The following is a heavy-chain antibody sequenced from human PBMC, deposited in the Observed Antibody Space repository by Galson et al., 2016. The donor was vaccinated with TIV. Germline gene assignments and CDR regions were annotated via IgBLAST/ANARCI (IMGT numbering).Heavy chain of an antibody. CDR2: IRSNGGNT. CDR1: GFTFSNYA. Sequence: SLRLSCAASGFTFSNYAMHWVRQAPGKGLESISSIRSNGGNTYYAASVKGRFTISRDNLKNTLYLQMGGLRAEDMAVYYCAREDDSFYYIDYWGQGALVTVSS. V-gene: IGHV3-64*02. J-gene: IGHJ4*02. D-gene: IGHD3-16*01. CDR3: AREDDSFYYIDY.